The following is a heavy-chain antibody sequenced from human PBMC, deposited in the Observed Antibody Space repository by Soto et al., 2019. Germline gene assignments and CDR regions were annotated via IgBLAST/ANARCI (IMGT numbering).Heavy chain of an antibody. D-gene: IGHD3-16*01. J-gene: IGHJ5*02. V-gene: IGHV4-31*03. CDR1: GGSISSGGYY. CDR3: AREEGGGYDHRWFDP. Sequence: QVQLQESGPGLVEPSQTLSLTCTVSGGSISSGGYYWSWIRQHPGKGLEWIGYIYDSGNTYYNPSLKCRVTISVDTSKNQFSLKLSSVTAADTAVYYCAREEGGGYDHRWFDPWGQGTLVTVSS. CDR2: IYDSGNT.